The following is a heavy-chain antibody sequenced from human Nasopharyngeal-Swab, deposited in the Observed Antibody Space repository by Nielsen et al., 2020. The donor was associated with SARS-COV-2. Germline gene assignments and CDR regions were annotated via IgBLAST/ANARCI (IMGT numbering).Heavy chain of an antibody. Sequence: WIRQSPSRGLEWLGRTYYRSKWYNDYAVSVKSRITINPDTFKNQFSLQLNSVTPEDTAVYYCARIAVAGHNWFDPWGQGTLVTVSS. CDR3: ARIAVAGHNWFDP. V-gene: IGHV6-1*01. CDR2: TYYRSKWYN. D-gene: IGHD6-19*01. J-gene: IGHJ5*02.